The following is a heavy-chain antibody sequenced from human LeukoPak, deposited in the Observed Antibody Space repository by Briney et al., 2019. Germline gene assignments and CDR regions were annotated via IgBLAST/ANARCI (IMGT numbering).Heavy chain of an antibody. CDR2: IIPIFGTA. V-gene: IGHV1-69*13. D-gene: IGHD6-19*01. CDR1: GGTFSSYT. Sequence: SVKVSCKASGGTFSSYTISWVRQAPGQGLEWMGGIIPIFGTANYAQKFQGRVTITADESTSTAYMELSSLRSEDTAVYYCAITDSSGWYALDYWGQGTLVTVSS. CDR3: AITDSSGWYALDY. J-gene: IGHJ4*02.